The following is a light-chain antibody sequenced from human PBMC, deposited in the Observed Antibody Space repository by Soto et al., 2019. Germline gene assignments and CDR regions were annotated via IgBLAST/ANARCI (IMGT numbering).Light chain of an antibody. CDR3: QQSYSTPPT. Sequence: DIQMTQSPSSLSASVGDRVTITCRASQSISNFLNWYQQKPGKAPKLLISAASSFQSGVPSRFSGSGSGTDFTLTIRSLQPEDFGTYYCQQSYSTPPTFGQGTKVDIK. CDR1: QSISNF. J-gene: IGKJ1*01. CDR2: AAS. V-gene: IGKV1-39*01.